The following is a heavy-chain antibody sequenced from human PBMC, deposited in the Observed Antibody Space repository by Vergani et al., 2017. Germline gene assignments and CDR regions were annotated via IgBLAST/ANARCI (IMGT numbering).Heavy chain of an antibody. J-gene: IGHJ5*02. CDR2: TWYDGNNK. D-gene: IGHD1-14*01. Sequence: QVQLVESGGGVVQPGRSLRLSCAASGFTFNQYGMHWVRQAPGKGLEWVAGTWYDGNNKQYADSVKGRFTISRDNSKSTMYLQMNSLRDEDTGVYYCAIDLRLLYNRFDPWGQGTLVTVSS. V-gene: IGHV3-33*01. CDR1: GFTFNQYG. CDR3: AIDLRLLYNRFDP.